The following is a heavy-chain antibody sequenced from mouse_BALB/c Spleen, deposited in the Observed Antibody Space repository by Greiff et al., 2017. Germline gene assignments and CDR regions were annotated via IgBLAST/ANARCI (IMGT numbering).Heavy chain of an antibody. CDR3: ARRGYPYAMDY. D-gene: IGHD1-2*01. J-gene: IGHJ4*01. V-gene: IGHV5-6-5*01. CDR2: ISSGGST. CDR1: GFTFSSYA. Sequence: EVQLQESGGGLVKPGGSLKLSCAASGFTFSSYAMSWVRQTPEKRLEWVASISSGGSTYYPDSVKGRFTISRDNARNILYLQMSSLRSEDTAMYYCARRGYPYAMDYWGQGTSVTVSS.